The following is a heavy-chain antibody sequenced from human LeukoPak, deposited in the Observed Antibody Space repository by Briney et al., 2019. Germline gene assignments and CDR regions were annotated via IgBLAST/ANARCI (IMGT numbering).Heavy chain of an antibody. Sequence: AASPKASCKASGYTFTSDGISWVRQAPGQRLEWMGWISAYNGNTNYAQKLQGRVTMTTATSTSTAYMELRSLRSDDTAVYYCARDEALVIAVGGYWGQGTLVTVSS. CDR1: GYTFTSDG. V-gene: IGHV1-18*01. J-gene: IGHJ4*02. CDR2: ISAYNGNT. D-gene: IGHD6-19*01. CDR3: ARDEALVIAVGGY.